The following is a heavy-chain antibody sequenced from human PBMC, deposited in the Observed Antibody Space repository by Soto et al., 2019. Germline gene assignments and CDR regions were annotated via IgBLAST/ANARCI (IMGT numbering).Heavy chain of an antibody. CDR2: ISSSGTTI. V-gene: IGHV3-48*01. CDR1: GFTFSDFY. D-gene: IGHD1-1*01. Sequence: EVQLVESGGGLVQPGGSLRLSCVVSGFTFSDFYMNWVRQAPGKGLEWISYISSSGTTIYYADSVKGRFTISRDNAKRSLYLQMDSLRVEDTAVYYCARRNALDYWGQGTLVTVSS. J-gene: IGHJ4*02. CDR3: ARRNALDY.